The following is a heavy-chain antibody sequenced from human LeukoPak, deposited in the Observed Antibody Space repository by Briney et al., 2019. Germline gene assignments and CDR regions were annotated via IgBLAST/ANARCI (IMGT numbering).Heavy chain of an antibody. CDR3: AKDSPSRGSGTTGYFQH. D-gene: IGHD1-7*01. CDR1: GFTFSSYA. Sequence: GGSLRLSCAASGFTFSSYAMSWVRQAPGKGLEWVSAISGSGGSTYYADSVKGRFTISRDNSKNTLYLQMNSLRAEDTAVYYCAKDSPSRGSGTTGYFQHWGQGTLVTVSS. CDR2: ISGSGGST. V-gene: IGHV3-23*01. J-gene: IGHJ1*01.